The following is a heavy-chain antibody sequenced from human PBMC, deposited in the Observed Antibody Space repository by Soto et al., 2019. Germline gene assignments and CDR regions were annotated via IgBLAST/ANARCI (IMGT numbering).Heavy chain of an antibody. J-gene: IGHJ1*01. Sequence: PSETLSLTCTVSGGSISSGGFYWTWIRQHPGKGLEWIGNIYYSGITYYNPSLKSRVRISVDTSKNQFSLKLTSVTAADTAVYYCAGDPSMEYFHHWGLGTLVTVSS. CDR3: AGDPSMEYFHH. V-gene: IGHV4-31*03. CDR2: IYYSGIT. CDR1: GGSISSGGFY.